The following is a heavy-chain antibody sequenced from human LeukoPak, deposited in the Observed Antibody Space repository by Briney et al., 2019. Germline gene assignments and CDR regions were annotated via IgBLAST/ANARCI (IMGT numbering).Heavy chain of an antibody. Sequence: ASVKVSCKASGYTFTGYYLNWVRQAPGQGLELMGRINPNSGGTNYAQKFQGRVTITRDTSISTAYMELSRLRSDDTAVYYCARVGDGLNDAFDIWGQGTMVTVSS. CDR1: GYTFTGYY. CDR2: INPNSGGT. V-gene: IGHV1-2*06. J-gene: IGHJ3*02. D-gene: IGHD5-24*01. CDR3: ARVGDGLNDAFDI.